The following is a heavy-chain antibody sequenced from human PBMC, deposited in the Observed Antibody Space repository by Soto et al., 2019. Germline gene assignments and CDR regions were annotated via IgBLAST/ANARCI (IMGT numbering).Heavy chain of an antibody. CDR3: ARQNIVVVTAPSPFDP. D-gene: IGHD2-21*02. CDR2: IYYSGST. CDR1: GGSISSSSYY. Sequence: QLQLQESGPGLVKPSETLSLTCTVSGGSISSSSYYWGWIRQPPGKGLEWIGSIYYSGSTYYNPSLKRRVTISVDTSKNQFSLKLSSVTAADTAVYYCARQNIVVVTAPSPFDPWGQGTLVTVSS. J-gene: IGHJ5*02. V-gene: IGHV4-39*01.